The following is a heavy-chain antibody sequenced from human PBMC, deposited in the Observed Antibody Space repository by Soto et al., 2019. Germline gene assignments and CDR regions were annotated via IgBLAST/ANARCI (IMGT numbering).Heavy chain of an antibody. CDR2: ISYDGSNK. CDR3: AKEDLVAKTSACDI. CDR1: GFTFSSYG. V-gene: IGHV3-30*18. Sequence: QVQLVESGGGVVQPGRSLRLSCAASGFTFSSYGMHWVRQAPGKGLEWVAVISYDGSNKYYADSVKGRFTISRDNSKNTLYLQMNSLRAEDTAVYYCAKEDLVAKTSACDIWGQGTMVTVSS. D-gene: IGHD5-12*01. J-gene: IGHJ3*02.